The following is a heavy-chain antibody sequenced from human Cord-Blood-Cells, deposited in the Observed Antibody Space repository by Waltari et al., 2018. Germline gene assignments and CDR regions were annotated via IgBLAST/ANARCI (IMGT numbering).Heavy chain of an antibody. Sequence: QVQLVQSGAEVKKPGASVKVSCKASGYTFTGYYMHWVRQAPGQGLEGMGWINPNSGGTNYAQKFQGRVTMTRDTSISTAYMELSRLRSDDTAVYYCARLSYCSGGSCYDDYWGQGTLVTVSS. J-gene: IGHJ4*02. CDR1: GYTFTGYY. D-gene: IGHD2-15*01. CDR3: ARLSYCSGGSCYDDY. V-gene: IGHV1-2*02. CDR2: INPNSGGT.